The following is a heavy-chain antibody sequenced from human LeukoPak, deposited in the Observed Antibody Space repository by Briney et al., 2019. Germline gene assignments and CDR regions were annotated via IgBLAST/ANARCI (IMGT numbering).Heavy chain of an antibody. J-gene: IGHJ5*02. D-gene: IGHD3-9*01. Sequence: GGSLRLSCTASGFTFGDYAMSWVRQAPGKGLEWVANIKQDGSEKYYVDSVKGRFTISRDNAKNSLYLQMNSLRAEDTAVYYCARHLNYDILTGYGSWGQGTLVTVSS. CDR1: GFTFGDYA. V-gene: IGHV3-7*01. CDR2: IKQDGSEK. CDR3: ARHLNYDILTGYGS.